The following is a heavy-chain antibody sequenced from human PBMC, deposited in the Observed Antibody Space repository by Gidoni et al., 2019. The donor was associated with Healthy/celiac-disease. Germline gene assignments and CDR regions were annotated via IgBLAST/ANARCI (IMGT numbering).Heavy chain of an antibody. Sequence: PGQGLEWMGWISAYNGNTNYAQKLQGRVTMTTDTSTSTAYMELRSLRSDYTAVYYCARDPDHTGSSYFDYWGQGTLVTVSS. CDR2: ISAYNGNT. D-gene: IGHD6-19*01. J-gene: IGHJ4*02. V-gene: IGHV1-18*01. CDR3: ARDPDHTGSSYFDY.